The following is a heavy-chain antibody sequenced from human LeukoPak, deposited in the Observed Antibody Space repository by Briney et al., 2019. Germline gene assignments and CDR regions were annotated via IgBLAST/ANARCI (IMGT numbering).Heavy chain of an antibody. J-gene: IGHJ3*02. D-gene: IGHD3-10*01. V-gene: IGHV4-30-2*01. Sequence: SENLSLTCAVSGVSICGGGYSWSWIRQPPGKGLEWSGYIYHRGSTYNHPSFQRRVTISVDRSKNQFSLKLSCVTAADTAVYYCASMVGGGNDAFDIWGQGRMVTASS. CDR1: GVSICGGGYS. CDR2: IYHRGST. CDR3: ASMVGGGNDAFDI.